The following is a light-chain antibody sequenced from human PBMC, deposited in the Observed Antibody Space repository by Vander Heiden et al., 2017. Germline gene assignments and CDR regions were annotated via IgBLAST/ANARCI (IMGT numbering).Light chain of an antibody. V-gene: IGKV1-39*01. CDR3: LQCDSTPQT. CDR1: QSISSY. Sequence: DIQMTQSPSSLSASVGDRVTITCRASQSISSYLNWYQQKPGKAPKLLIYAASSLQSGVPSRFSRSGSGTDFTLTISSLQPEDFATYYSLQCDSTPQTFGQGTKVEIK. CDR2: AAS. J-gene: IGKJ1*01.